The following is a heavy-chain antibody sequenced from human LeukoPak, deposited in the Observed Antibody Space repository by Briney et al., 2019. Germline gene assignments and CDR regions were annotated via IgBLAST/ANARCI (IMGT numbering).Heavy chain of an antibody. CDR1: GFTFSNAW. CDR2: IKSKTDGGTT. J-gene: IGHJ5*02. D-gene: IGHD2-2*01. V-gene: IGHV3-15*01. CDR3: TTDPFYPIRYCSSTSCLGP. Sequence: PGGSLRLSCAASGFTFSNAWMSWVRQAPGKGLEWVGRIKSKTDGGTTDYAAPVKGRFTISRDDSKNTLYLQMNSLKTEDTAVYYCTTDPFYPIRYCSSTSCLGPWGQGTLVTVSS.